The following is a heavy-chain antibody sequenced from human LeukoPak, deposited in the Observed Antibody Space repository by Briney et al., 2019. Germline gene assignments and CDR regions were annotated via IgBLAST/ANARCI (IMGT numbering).Heavy chain of an antibody. D-gene: IGHD2-15*01. J-gene: IGHJ5*02. CDR2: MRRNSRDT. CDR1: GFTLREYS. CDR3: AKGGYTTWFDP. Sequence: GRSLRLSCAASGFTLREYSMSWVRQAPGKGLECVSNMRRNSRDTEYTDSVKGRFTISRDNSKNTVYLEMNSLRAGDTAVYYCAKGGYTTWFDPWGQGTLVTVSS. V-gene: IGHV3-23*01.